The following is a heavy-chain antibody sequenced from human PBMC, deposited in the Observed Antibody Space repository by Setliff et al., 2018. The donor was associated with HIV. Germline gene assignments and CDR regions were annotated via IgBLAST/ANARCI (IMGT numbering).Heavy chain of an antibody. Sequence: TGGSLRLSCATSGFTFTNHAMHWVRQAPGKGLEWVAVIWFDGSRKYYGDSVKGRFTISRDTSNNTLYLQMNSLRAEDTAVYYCASARIPTGGTSTSLDYWGQGALVTVS. V-gene: IGHV3-33*01. J-gene: IGHJ4*02. CDR3: ASARIPTGGTSTSLDY. CDR1: GFTFTNHA. CDR2: IWFDGSRK. D-gene: IGHD1-1*01.